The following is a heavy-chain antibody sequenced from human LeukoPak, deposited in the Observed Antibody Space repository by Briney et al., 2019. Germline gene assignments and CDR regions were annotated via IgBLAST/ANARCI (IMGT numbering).Heavy chain of an antibody. CDR2: ISYDGSNK. Sequence: GGSLRLSCAASGFTFSSYAMHWVRQAPGKGLEWVAVISYDGSNKYYADSVKGRFTISRDNSKNTLYLQMNSLRAEDTAVYYCAREKEGPCGYSYGYCYYGMDVWGQGTTVTVSS. D-gene: IGHD5-18*01. CDR1: GFTFSSYA. V-gene: IGHV3-30-3*01. J-gene: IGHJ6*02. CDR3: AREKEGPCGYSYGYCYYGMDV.